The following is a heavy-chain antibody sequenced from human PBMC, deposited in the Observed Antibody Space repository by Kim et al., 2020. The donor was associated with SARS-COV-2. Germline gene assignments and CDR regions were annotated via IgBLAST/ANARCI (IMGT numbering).Heavy chain of an antibody. J-gene: IGHJ4*02. D-gene: IGHD3-22*01. Sequence: ASVKVSCKASGYTFTGYYMHWVRQAPGQGLEWMGRINPNSGGTNYAQKFQGRVTMTRDTSISTAYMELSRLRSDDTAVYYCARVLTEGYYDSSGYYSHDYWGQGTLVTVSS. CDR1: GYTFTGYY. V-gene: IGHV1-2*06. CDR3: ARVLTEGYYDSSGYYSHDY. CDR2: INPNSGGT.